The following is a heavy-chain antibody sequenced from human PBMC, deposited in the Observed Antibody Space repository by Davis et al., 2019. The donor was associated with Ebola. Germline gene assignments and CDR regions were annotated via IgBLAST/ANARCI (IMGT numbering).Heavy chain of an antibody. CDR3: AREWWDSSGWYGLNYYYYYMDV. V-gene: IGHV1-46*01. J-gene: IGHJ6*03. CDR2: INPSGGST. D-gene: IGHD6-19*01. Sequence: ASVKVSCKASGYTFTSYYMHWVRQAPGQGLEWMGIINPSGGSTSYAQKFQGRVTMTRDTSTSTVYMALSSLRSEDTAVYYCAREWWDSSGWYGLNYYYYYMDVWGKGTTVTVSS. CDR1: GYTFTSYY.